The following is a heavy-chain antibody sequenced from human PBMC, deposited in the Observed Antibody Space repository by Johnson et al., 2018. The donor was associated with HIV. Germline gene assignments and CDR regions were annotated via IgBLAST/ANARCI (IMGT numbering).Heavy chain of an antibody. CDR3: ATDRGGSYDAFHI. V-gene: IGHV3-7*03. CDR1: GFTFSSYW. D-gene: IGHD1-26*01. Sequence: VQLVESGGGLVQPGGSLRLSCAASGFTFSSYWMSWVRQAPGKGLEWVANIKQDGSEKYYVDSVKGRFTISRDNAKNSLYLQMNSLRAEDTAVYYCATDRGGSYDAFHIWGQGTMVTVSS. J-gene: IGHJ3*02. CDR2: IKQDGSEK.